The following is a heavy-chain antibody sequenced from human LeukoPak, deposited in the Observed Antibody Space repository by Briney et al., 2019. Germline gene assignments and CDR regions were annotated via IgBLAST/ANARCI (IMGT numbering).Heavy chain of an antibody. CDR1: GGSFSGYY. D-gene: IGHD5-12*01. J-gene: IGHJ4*02. CDR2: INHSGST. CDR3: ARGGIVATIPWVY. V-gene: IGHV4-34*01. Sequence: AETLSLTCAVYGGSFSGYYWSWIRRPPGKGLEWIGEINHSGSTNYNPSLKSRVTISVDTSKNQFSLKLSSVTAADTAVYYCARGGIVATIPWVYWGQGTLVTVSS.